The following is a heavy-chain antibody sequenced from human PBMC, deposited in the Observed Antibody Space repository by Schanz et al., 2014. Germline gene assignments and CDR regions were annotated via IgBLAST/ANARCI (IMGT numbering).Heavy chain of an antibody. V-gene: IGHV3-30*18. CDR2: LSYHGSER. Sequence: QVQLVESGGGVVQPGRSLRLSCAASGFTFSAYGMHWVRQAPGKGLEWVAVLSYHGSERYYADSVKGRFTISRYNSKNTLYLQMNSLRTENTAVYFCAKSYDTSGYSGFDYWGQGTLVTVSS. J-gene: IGHJ4*02. D-gene: IGHD3-22*01. CDR1: GFTFSAYG. CDR3: AKSYDTSGYSGFDY.